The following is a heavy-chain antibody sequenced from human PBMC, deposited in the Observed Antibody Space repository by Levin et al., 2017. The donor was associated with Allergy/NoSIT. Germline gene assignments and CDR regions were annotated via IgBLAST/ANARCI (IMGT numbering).Heavy chain of an antibody. V-gene: IGHV3-30*04. CDR2: ISYDGSNK. D-gene: IGHD1-26*01. CDR3: ARDRGREGIYYFDY. J-gene: IGHJ4*02. Sequence: GGSLRLSCAASGFTFSSYAMHWVRQAPGKGLEWVAVISYDGSNKYYADSVKGRFTISRDNSKNTLYLQMNSLRAEDTAVYYCARDRGREGIYYFDYWGQGTLVTVSS. CDR1: GFTFSSYA.